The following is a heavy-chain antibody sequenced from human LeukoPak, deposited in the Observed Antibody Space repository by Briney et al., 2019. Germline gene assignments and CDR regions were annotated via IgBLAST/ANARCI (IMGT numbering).Heavy chain of an antibody. Sequence: SETLSLTCTVSGGSISSYYWSWIRQPPGKGLEWIGYIYYSGSTNYNPSLESRVTISVDTSKNQFSLKLSSVTAADTAVYYCAGGDTSSWFFFDYWGQGTLVTVSS. J-gene: IGHJ4*02. D-gene: IGHD6-13*01. CDR2: IYYSGST. V-gene: IGHV4-59*01. CDR3: AGGDTSSWFFFDY. CDR1: GGSISSYY.